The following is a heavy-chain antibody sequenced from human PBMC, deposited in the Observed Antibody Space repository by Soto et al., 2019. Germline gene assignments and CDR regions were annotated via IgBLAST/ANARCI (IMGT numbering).Heavy chain of an antibody. CDR2: IDSSTKYT. Sequence: QVQLVESGGGLVRHGGSLRLSCEASGFTFRDYYMTWFRQAPGKGLEWLSYIDSSTKYTNYADSVKGRFTISRDNAKNSLYLKMNSLRADDTAVYYCAREYYYTMDVWGQGTMVTVSS. V-gene: IGHV3-11*05. J-gene: IGHJ6*02. CDR3: AREYYYTMDV. CDR1: GFTFRDYY.